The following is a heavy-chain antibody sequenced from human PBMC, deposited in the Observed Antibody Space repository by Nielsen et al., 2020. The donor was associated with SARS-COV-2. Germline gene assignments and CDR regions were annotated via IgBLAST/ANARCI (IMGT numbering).Heavy chain of an antibody. CDR3: AKDAGGSSLGFDY. J-gene: IGHJ4*02. D-gene: IGHD6-13*01. CDR1: GFTFDDYA. Sequence: GESLKISCAASGFTFDDYAMHWVRQAPGKGLEWVSVIYSGGSTYYADSVKGRFTISRDNSKNTLYLQMNSLRAEDTAVYYCAKDAGGSSLGFDYWGQGTLVTVSS. CDR2: IYSGGST. V-gene: IGHV3-23*03.